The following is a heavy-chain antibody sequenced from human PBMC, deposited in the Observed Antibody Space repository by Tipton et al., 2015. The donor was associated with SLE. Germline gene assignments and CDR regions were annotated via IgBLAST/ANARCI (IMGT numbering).Heavy chain of an antibody. CDR1: GGSFSGYY. CDR3: ARDQGGSYESRTDAFDI. D-gene: IGHD1-26*01. Sequence: AGLVKPSETLSLTCAVYGGSFSGYYWSWIRQPPGKGLEWIGEINHSGNTNYNPSLKSRVTISVDTSKNQFSLKLSSVTAADTAVYYCARDQGGSYESRTDAFDIWGQGTMVTVSS. V-gene: IGHV4-34*01. J-gene: IGHJ3*02. CDR2: INHSGNT.